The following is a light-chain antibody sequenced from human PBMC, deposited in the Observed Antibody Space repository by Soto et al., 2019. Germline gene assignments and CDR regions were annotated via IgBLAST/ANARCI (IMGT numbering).Light chain of an antibody. CDR2: DAS. J-gene: IGKJ2*01. V-gene: IGKV3-11*01. CDR3: QHRNNWPT. CDR1: QSLSSY. Sequence: EIVLTQSPDTLSLSPGKRATLSCRASQSLSSYLAWYPQKPGQPPRLLIYDASNRATGIPARFSGSGSGTDFTLTISSLEPEDVAVYYCQHRNNWPTFGQGTKLEI.